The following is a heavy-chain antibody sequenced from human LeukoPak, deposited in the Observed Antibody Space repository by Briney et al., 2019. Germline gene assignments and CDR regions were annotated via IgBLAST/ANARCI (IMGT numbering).Heavy chain of an antibody. CDR2: ISSSGGST. CDR3: PTGKRRYSN. CDR1: GFTFSDSY. D-gene: IGHD3-9*01. V-gene: IGHV3-11*01. J-gene: IGHJ4*02. Sequence: PGGSLRLSCAASGFTFSDSYMSWIRQAPGKGLEWLSYISSSGGSTYYAVSVEGRFTISRDNANNSLYLQMNSLRADDTAIYYCPTGKRRYSNWGQGTLVTVSS.